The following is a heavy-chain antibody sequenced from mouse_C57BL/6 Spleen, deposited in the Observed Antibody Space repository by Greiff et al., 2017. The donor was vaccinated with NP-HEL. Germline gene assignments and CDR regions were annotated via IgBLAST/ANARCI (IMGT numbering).Heavy chain of an antibody. CDR1: GFSFNTYA. Sequence: EVMLVESGGGLVQPKGSLKLSCAASGFSFNTYAMNWVRQAPGKGLEWVARIRSKSNNYATYYADSVKDRFTISRDDSESMLYLQMNNLKTEDTAMYYCVRDYSNNAMDYWGQGTSVTVSS. V-gene: IGHV10-1*01. D-gene: IGHD2-5*01. J-gene: IGHJ4*01. CDR3: VRDYSNNAMDY. CDR2: IRSKSNNYAT.